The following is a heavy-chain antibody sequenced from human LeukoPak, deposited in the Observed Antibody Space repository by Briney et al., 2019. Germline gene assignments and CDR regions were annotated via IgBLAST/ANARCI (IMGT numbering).Heavy chain of an antibody. CDR3: VTGGSSWNEY. V-gene: IGHV4-4*02. CDR2: IHRSGST. CDR1: GGSISSSAW. Sequence: SETLSLTCAVSGGSISSSAWWCWVRQPPGKGLEWIGEIHRSGSTYYNPSLESRLTISLDKTKNQFSLNLYSVTAADTAVYFCVTGGSSWNEYWGQGTLVTVSS. D-gene: IGHD6-13*01. J-gene: IGHJ4*02.